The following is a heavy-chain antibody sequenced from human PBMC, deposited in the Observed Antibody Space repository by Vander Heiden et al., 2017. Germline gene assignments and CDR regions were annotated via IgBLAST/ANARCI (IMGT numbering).Heavy chain of an antibody. Sequence: EVQLVESGGGLVNPGGSLRLSCAASGFTFSNDWMSWVRQSPGKGLEWVGRIKSDTDGGTTDYTAPVKGRFTISRDDSRNTVYLQMNSLKTEDTAVYFCATGTKVRGLFDYWGQGTLVTVSS. CDR1: GFTFSNDW. V-gene: IGHV3-15*01. D-gene: IGHD3-10*01. CDR2: IKSDTDGGTT. J-gene: IGHJ4*02. CDR3: ATGTKVRGLFDY.